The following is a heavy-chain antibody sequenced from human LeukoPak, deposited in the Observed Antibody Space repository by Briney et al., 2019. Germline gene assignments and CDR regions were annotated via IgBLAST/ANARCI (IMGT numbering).Heavy chain of an antibody. V-gene: IGHV4-59*08. J-gene: IGHJ4*02. CDR3: ARRAVSVAAPFDY. D-gene: IGHD6-19*01. CDR1: GGSISSYY. CDR2: IYYSGST. Sequence: PSETLSLTCTVSGGSISSYYWSWIRQPPGEGLEWIGYIYYSGSTNYNPSLKSRVTISVDTSKNQFSLKLSSVTAADTAVYYCARRAVSVAAPFDYWGQGTLVTVSS.